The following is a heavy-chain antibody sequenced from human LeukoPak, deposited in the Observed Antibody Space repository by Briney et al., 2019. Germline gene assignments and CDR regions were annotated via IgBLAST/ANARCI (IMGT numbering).Heavy chain of an antibody. Sequence: PGGSLRLSCAASGFTFSSYGMHWVRQAPGKGLEWVSYISSSSSTIYFADSVKGRFTISRDNAKNSLYLQMNSLRAEDTAVYYCARDEEYCSSTSCYTAIDYWGQGTRVTVSS. CDR3: ARDEEYCSSTSCYTAIDY. CDR1: GFTFSSYG. V-gene: IGHV3-48*01. CDR2: ISSSSSTI. J-gene: IGHJ4*02. D-gene: IGHD2-2*02.